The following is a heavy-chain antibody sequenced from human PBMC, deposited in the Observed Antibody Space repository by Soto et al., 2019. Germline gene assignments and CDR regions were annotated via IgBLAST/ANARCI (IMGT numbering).Heavy chain of an antibody. Sequence: QVQLVQSGAEVKKPGSSVKVSCKASGGTFSSYTISWVRQAPGQGLEWMGRIIPILGIANYAQKYQGTVTSTADKSTSTAYMELSSLRSEDTAVYYCARQTGGMGRSAPACYWGEGTLVTVSS. CDR2: IIPILGIA. V-gene: IGHV1-69*02. D-gene: IGHD3-16*01. CDR1: GGTFSSYT. J-gene: IGHJ4*02. CDR3: ARQTGGMGRSAPACY.